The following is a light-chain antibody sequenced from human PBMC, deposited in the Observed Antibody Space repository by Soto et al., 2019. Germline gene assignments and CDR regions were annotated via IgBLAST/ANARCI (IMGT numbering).Light chain of an antibody. Sequence: DVQIMHSSCTLPESVGGRVTITCLARENLKTWLAWYQQKPGTAPKLLIYGASSLQNGVPSRFSGTGAGTEFTLTITSLQPDDSATYYCQHYKGYSRTFGQGTKVDIK. V-gene: IGKV1-5*01. J-gene: IGKJ1*01. CDR2: GAS. CDR3: QHYKGYSRT. CDR1: ENLKTW.